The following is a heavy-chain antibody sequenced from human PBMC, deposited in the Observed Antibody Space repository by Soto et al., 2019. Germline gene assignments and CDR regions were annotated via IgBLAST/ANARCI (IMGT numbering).Heavy chain of an antibody. CDR3: ARARYCSSSGCSLAR. J-gene: IGHJ4*02. Sequence: QVQLVQSGAEVKKPGASVKVSCKASGYIFSTYGITWVRQAPGQGLEWMGWISSYNGNTTYAQKLQGRVSMTTDTSTIRAYMELRGLTSADTAVYYCARARYCSSSGCSLARWGQGSLVTVSS. D-gene: IGHD2-2*01. CDR2: ISSYNGNT. V-gene: IGHV1-18*01. CDR1: GYIFSTYG.